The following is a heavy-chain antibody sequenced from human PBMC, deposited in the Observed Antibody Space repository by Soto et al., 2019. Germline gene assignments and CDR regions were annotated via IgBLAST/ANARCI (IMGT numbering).Heavy chain of an antibody. CDR2: IYYSGST. J-gene: IGHJ3*02. D-gene: IGHD3-16*01. CDR3: ARGSRGTVDAFDI. V-gene: IGHV4-30-4*01. Sequence: PSETLSLTCTVSGGSISSGDYYWSWIRQPPGKGLEWIGYIYYSGSTYYNPSLKSRVTMSVDTSKNQFSLKLSSVTAADTAVYYCARGSRGTVDAFDIWGQGTMVTVSS. CDR1: GGSISSGDYY.